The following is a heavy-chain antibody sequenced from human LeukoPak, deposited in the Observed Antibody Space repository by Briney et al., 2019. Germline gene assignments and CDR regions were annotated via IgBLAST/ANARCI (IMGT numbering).Heavy chain of an antibody. D-gene: IGHD6-6*01. J-gene: IGHJ4*02. CDR1: GFTFSSYS. CDR2: ISSSSSYI. CDR3: ARDGSIAARLY. Sequence: GGSLRLSCAASGFTFSSYSMNWVRQAPGKGLEWVSSISSSSSYIYYADSVKGRFTISSDNAKNSLYLQMNSLRAEDTAVYYCARDGSIAARLYWGQGTLVTVSS. V-gene: IGHV3-21*01.